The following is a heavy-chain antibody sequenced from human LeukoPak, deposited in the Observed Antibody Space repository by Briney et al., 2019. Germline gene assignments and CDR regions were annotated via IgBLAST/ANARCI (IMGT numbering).Heavy chain of an antibody. D-gene: IGHD2-15*01. CDR1: GFTFSSYA. V-gene: IGHV3-23*01. CDR2: ISGSGGST. J-gene: IGHJ4*02. CDR3: AKDRGVVVVAATHFDY. Sequence: GGSLRLSCAASGFTFSSYAMSWVRQAPGKGLEWVSAISGSGGSTYYADSVKGRFTISRDNSKNTLYLQMNSLRAKDTAVYYCAKDRGVVVVAATHFDYWGQGTLVTVSS.